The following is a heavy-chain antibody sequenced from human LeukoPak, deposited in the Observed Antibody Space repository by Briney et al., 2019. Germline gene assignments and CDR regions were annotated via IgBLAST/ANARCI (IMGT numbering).Heavy chain of an antibody. Sequence: SVKVSCKASGGTFSSHAIAWVRQAPGQGPEWMGGIIPISGTANYAQKFQGRVTITTDESTSTAYMELSSLTSEDTAVHYCARGLQYQLLKALGYYYMDVWGEGTTVTVSS. CDR2: IIPISGTA. D-gene: IGHD2-2*01. V-gene: IGHV1-69*05. CDR1: GGTFSSHA. J-gene: IGHJ6*03. CDR3: ARGLQYQLLKALGYYYMDV.